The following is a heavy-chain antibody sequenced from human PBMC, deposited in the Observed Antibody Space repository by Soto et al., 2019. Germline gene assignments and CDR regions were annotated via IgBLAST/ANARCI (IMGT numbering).Heavy chain of an antibody. V-gene: IGHV3-23*01. J-gene: IGHJ5*02. Sequence: GGSLRLSCAASGFTFSSYAMSWVRQAPGKGLEWVSAISGSGGSTYYADSVKGRFTISRDNSKNTLYLQMNSLRAEDTAVYYCAKDGGKDYGDIWGSYRPNWFDPWGQGTLVTVSS. CDR1: GFTFSSYA. D-gene: IGHD3-16*02. CDR3: AKDGGKDYGDIWGSYRPNWFDP. CDR2: ISGSGGST.